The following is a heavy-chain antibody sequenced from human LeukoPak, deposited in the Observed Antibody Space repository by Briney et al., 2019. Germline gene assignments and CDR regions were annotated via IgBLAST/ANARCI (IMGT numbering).Heavy chain of an antibody. CDR3: AGPYDYGDYVPAYYMDV. V-gene: IGHV1-18*01. D-gene: IGHD4-17*01. Sequence: ASVKVSCKASGYTFTSYGISWVRQAPGQGLEWMGWISAYNGNTNYAQKFQGRVTITADKSTSTAYMELSSLRSEDTAVYYCAGPYDYGDYVPAYYMDVWGKGTTVTVSS. CDR2: ISAYNGNT. J-gene: IGHJ6*03. CDR1: GYTFTSYG.